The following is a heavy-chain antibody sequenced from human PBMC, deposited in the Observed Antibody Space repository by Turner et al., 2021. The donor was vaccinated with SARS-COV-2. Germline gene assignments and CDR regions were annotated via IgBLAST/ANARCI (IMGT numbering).Heavy chain of an antibody. Sequence: QLQLLVSGGGAVYPGRAVSLPAAAPAFTLATYAMHRLRQAPGKELEWVADISNDGRGKYYADSVRGRFTISRDNSENTVSLQMNSLREDDTAVFYCARAYSDYGLMSYYGMDVWGQGTTVTVSS. CDR1: AFTLATYA. D-gene: IGHD4-17*01. V-gene: IGHV3-30*04. CDR2: ISNDGRGK. CDR3: ARAYSDYGLMSYYGMDV. J-gene: IGHJ6*02.